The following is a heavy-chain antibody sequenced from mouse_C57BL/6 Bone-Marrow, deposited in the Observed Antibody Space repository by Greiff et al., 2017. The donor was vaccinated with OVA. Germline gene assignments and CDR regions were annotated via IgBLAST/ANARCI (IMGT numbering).Heavy chain of an antibody. V-gene: IGHV14-1*01. D-gene: IGHD1-1*01. CDR3: TTHYYGSSGGYYYAMDY. CDR2: IDPEDGDT. CDR1: GFNIKDYY. Sequence: EVQLVESGAELVRPGASVKLSCTASGFNIKDYYMHWVKQRPEQGLEWIGRIDPEDGDTEYAPKFQGKATMTADTSSNTAYLQLSSLTSEDTAVYYCTTHYYGSSGGYYYAMDYWGQGTSVTGSS. J-gene: IGHJ4*01.